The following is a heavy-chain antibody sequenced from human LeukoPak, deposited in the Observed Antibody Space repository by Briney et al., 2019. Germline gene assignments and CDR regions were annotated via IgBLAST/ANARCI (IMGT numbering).Heavy chain of an antibody. J-gene: IGHJ4*02. D-gene: IGHD5-18*01. CDR2: VYNTGTT. CDR3: ARGLTADS. Sequence: SETLSLTCTVSGGFFSSYYWNWIRQPPGRGLEWIGYVYNTGTTNYNPSLSSRVTISLDTSKNLFSLKLTSVTAADTAVYYCARGLTADSWGQGTLVTVSS. CDR1: GGFFSSYY. V-gene: IGHV4-59*01.